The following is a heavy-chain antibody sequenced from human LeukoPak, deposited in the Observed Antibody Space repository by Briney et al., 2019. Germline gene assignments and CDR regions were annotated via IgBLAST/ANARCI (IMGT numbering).Heavy chain of an antibody. CDR1: GFTFSSYG. CDR2: ISYDGSSK. J-gene: IGHJ4*02. D-gene: IGHD4-11*01. Sequence: PGGSLRLSCAASGFTFSSYGMHWVRQAPGKGLEWVAVISYDGSSKYYIDSVKGRFTISGDNSKNTLYLQMDSLRAEDTAVYYCARGENSKTYPVSGYWGQETLVTVSS. V-gene: IGHV3-30*03. CDR3: ARGENSKTYPVSGY.